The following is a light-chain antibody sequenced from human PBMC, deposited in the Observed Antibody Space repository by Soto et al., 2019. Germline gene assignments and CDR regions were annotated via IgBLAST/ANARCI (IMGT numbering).Light chain of an antibody. Sequence: QLVLTQPPAASASLGASVKLTCTPSSGHQSYAIAWHQQQPERGPRYMMKINSDGSHRKGDGIPDRFSGSSSGAERYLTISSLQSEDEADYYCQTWGAGPHVVFGGGTKLTVL. J-gene: IGLJ2*01. CDR2: INSDGSH. CDR3: QTWGAGPHVV. CDR1: SGHQSYA. V-gene: IGLV4-69*01.